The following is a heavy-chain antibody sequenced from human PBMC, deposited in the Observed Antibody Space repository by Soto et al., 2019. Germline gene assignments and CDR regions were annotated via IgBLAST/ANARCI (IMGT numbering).Heavy chain of an antibody. Sequence: QVQLVQSGAEVKKPGASVKVSCKVSGYTLTELSMHWVRQAPGKGLEWMGGFDPEDGETIYAHKFQGRVTMTEDTSTDTAYMELSSLRSEDTAVYYCATVSYYDSSGTPGHYYYGMDVWGQGTTVTVSS. CDR2: FDPEDGET. D-gene: IGHD3-22*01. J-gene: IGHJ6*02. CDR1: GYTLTELS. V-gene: IGHV1-24*01. CDR3: ATVSYYDSSGTPGHYYYGMDV.